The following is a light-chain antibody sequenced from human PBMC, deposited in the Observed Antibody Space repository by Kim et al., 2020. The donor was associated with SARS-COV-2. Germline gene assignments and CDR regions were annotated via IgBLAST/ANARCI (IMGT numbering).Light chain of an antibody. Sequence: PGESATLSCRASQSVSSYLAWYQQKPGQAPRLLIYDASNRATGIPARFSGSGSGTDFTLTISSLEPEDFAVYYCQQRSNWPPKYTFGQGTKLEI. CDR2: DAS. CDR1: QSVSSY. J-gene: IGKJ2*01. CDR3: QQRSNWPPKYT. V-gene: IGKV3-11*01.